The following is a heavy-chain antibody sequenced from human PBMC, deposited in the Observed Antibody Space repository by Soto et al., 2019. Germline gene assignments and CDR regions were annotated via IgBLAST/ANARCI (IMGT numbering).Heavy chain of an antibody. V-gene: IGHV4-59*01. D-gene: IGHD3-10*01. CDR2: IYYSGST. J-gene: IGHJ6*02. CDR3: ARDQGFSMVRGVDYYYGMDV. CDR1: GGSISSYY. Sequence: SETLSLTCTVSGGSISSYYWSWIRQPPGQGLEWIGYIYYSGSTNYNPSLKSRVTISVDTSKNQFSLKLSSVTAADTAVYYCARDQGFSMVRGVDYYYGMDVWGQGTTVT.